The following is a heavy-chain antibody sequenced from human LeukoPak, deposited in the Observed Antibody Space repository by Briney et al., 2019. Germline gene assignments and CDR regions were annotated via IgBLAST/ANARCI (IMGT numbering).Heavy chain of an antibody. V-gene: IGHV3-23*01. CDR2: ITTSGGTT. D-gene: IGHD2-8*01. Sequence: GGSLRLSCVASGFSFTTYAMTWVRQLPGKGLEWVSAITTSGGTTKYADSVKGRFTISRDNSKNTLYLQMNSLRAEDTAIYYCAKDPNGDYIGAFDNWGQGTMVTVSS. CDR1: GFSFTTYA. J-gene: IGHJ3*02. CDR3: AKDPNGDYIGAFDN.